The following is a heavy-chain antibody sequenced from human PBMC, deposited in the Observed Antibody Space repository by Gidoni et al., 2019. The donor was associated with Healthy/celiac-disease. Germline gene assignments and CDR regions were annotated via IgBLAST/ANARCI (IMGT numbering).Heavy chain of an antibody. CDR2: VVGGSGNT. CDR3: ALYYYDEDAFDI. Sequence: QMQLMQSGPEVKQPGTSVKVSCKASVFTFTSSAVQWVRQARGQRLKWIGWVVGGSGNTNYAQKFQERVTITRDMSTSTAYMELSRLRSEDTAVYYCALYYYDEDAFDIWGQGTMVTVSS. CDR1: VFTFTSSA. V-gene: IGHV1-58*01. D-gene: IGHD3-22*01. J-gene: IGHJ3*02.